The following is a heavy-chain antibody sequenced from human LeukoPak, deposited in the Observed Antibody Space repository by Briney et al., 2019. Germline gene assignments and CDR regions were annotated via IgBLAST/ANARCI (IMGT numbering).Heavy chain of an antibody. CDR1: GFTFDDYG. Sequence: GGSLRLSCAASGFTFDDYGMSWVRQAPGKGLEWVSGINWNGGSTGYADSVKGRFTISRDNAKNSLYLQMNSLRAEDTALYYCARDLTTVVTTNSLDYWGQGTLVTVSS. CDR2: INWNGGST. V-gene: IGHV3-20*04. CDR3: ARDLTTVVTTNSLDY. J-gene: IGHJ4*02. D-gene: IGHD4-23*01.